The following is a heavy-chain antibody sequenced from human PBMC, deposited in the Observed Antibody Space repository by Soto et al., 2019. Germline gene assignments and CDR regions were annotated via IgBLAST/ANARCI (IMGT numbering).Heavy chain of an antibody. CDR3: AKGTYYYGSGRYSYGMDV. D-gene: IGHD3-10*01. V-gene: IGHV3-23*04. Sequence: VQLVQSGAEVKKPGSSVKVSCKASGGTFSSYAMSWVRQAPGKGLEWVSAISGSGGSTYYADSVKGRFTISRDNSKNTLYLQMNSLRAEDTAVYYCAKGTYYYGSGRYSYGMDVW. CDR2: ISGSGGST. J-gene: IGHJ6*01. CDR1: GGTFSSYA.